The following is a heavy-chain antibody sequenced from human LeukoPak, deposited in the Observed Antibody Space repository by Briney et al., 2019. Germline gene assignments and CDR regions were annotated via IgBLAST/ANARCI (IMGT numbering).Heavy chain of an antibody. CDR2: INPSVST. D-gene: IGHD3-10*01. J-gene: IGHJ6*03. V-gene: IGHV4-59*10. CDR3: ARAPYGSATNNYYMDV. CDR1: GDSISPYF. Sequence: WESLSLACTIYGDSISPYFWSWIRQTAGRGLEWIERINPSVSTTDTPSLKSRVTISVDTSKNQFSLKLSSVTAADTAVYYCARAPYGSATNNYYMDVWGKGTTVTVSS.